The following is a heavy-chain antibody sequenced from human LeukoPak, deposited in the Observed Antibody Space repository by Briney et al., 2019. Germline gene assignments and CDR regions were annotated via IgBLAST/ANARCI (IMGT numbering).Heavy chain of an antibody. CDR2: ISGNAGGT. V-gene: IGHV3-23*01. CDR3: ARRIAAYPYYYYYYMDV. Sequence: PGGSLRLSCTASGFTFSDYAMSWVRQAPGKGLEWVSVISGNAGGTNYADSVKGRFTISRDNSKNTLYLQMNSLRAEDTAVYYCARRIAAYPYYYYYYMDVWGKGTTVTVSS. D-gene: IGHD6-6*01. J-gene: IGHJ6*03. CDR1: GFTFSDYA.